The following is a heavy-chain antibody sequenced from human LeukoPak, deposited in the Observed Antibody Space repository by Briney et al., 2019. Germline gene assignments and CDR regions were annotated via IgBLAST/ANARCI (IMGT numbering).Heavy chain of an antibody. D-gene: IGHD6-13*01. CDR3: AKDPGYSSSWYY. V-gene: IGHV3-23*01. J-gene: IGHJ4*02. Sequence: PGGSLRLSCAASGFTFSSYAMSWVRQAPGKGLEWVSTISGSGGSTYYADSVKGRFTISRDNSKNTLYLQMNSLRAEDTAVYYCAKDPGYSSSWYYWGQGTLVTVSS. CDR1: GFTFSSYA. CDR2: ISGSGGST.